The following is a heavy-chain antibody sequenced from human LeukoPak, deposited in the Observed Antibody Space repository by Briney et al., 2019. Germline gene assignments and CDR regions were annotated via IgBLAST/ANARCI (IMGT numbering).Heavy chain of an antibody. CDR3: ARETYDSSGARFDY. J-gene: IGHJ4*02. Sequence: SETLSLTCTVSGGSISSYYWSWIRQPPGKGLEWIGYIYYSGSTNFNPSLKSRVTMPVDTSKNQFSLKLSSVTAADTAVYYCARETYDSSGARFDYWGQGTLVTVSS. CDR2: IYYSGST. V-gene: IGHV4-59*01. CDR1: GGSISSYY. D-gene: IGHD3-22*01.